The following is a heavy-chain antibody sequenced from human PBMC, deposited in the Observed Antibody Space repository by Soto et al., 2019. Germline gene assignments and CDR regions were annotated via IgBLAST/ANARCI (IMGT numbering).Heavy chain of an antibody. CDR1: GFTFSTYA. J-gene: IGHJ4*02. CDR2: ISGSGGNT. Sequence: EVQLLESGGGLVQPGGSLTFSCAASGFTFSTYAMSWVRQAPGKGLEWVSTISGSGGNTYYADSVKGRITISRDNSKNTLYLQMNSLRVEDTAVYYCTKAVVFGYYAFDYWGQGTLVTVSS. CDR3: TKAVVFGYYAFDY. D-gene: IGHD2-2*01. V-gene: IGHV3-23*01.